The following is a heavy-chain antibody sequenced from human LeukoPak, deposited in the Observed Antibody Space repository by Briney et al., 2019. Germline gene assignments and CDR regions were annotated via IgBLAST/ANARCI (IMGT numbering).Heavy chain of an antibody. D-gene: IGHD6-19*01. CDR2: IYYSGST. V-gene: IGHV4-39*07. CDR1: GFTFSTYSM. J-gene: IGHJ4*02. CDR3: ARAPYRSGWYWGYYFDY. Sequence: GSLRLSCAASGFTFSTYSMNWVRQAPGKGLEWIGSIYYSGSTFYNPSLKSRGTISVDTSKNQFSLKLSSVTAADTAVYFCARAPYRSGWYWGYYFDYWGQGTLVTVSS.